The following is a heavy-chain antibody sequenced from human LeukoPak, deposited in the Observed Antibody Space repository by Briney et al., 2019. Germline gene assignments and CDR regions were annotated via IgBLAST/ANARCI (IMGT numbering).Heavy chain of an antibody. CDR3: AGGFGELSRPY. CDR2: IYHSGST. D-gene: IGHD3-10*01. V-gene: IGHV4-4*02. Sequence: SETLSLTCTVSGGSLSSYYWSWVRQPPGKGLEWIGEIYHSGSTNYNPSLKSRVTISIDKSKNQFSLKLTSVTAADTAVYFCAGGFGELSRPYWGQGTLVTVSS. J-gene: IGHJ4*02. CDR1: GGSLSSYY.